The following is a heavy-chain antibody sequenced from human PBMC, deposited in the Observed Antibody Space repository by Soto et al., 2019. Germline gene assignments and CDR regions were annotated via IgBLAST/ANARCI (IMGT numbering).Heavy chain of an antibody. CDR2: IIPIFGTA. CDR3: ARDSAFDWNDYGGFDY. V-gene: IGHV1-69*01. J-gene: IGHJ4*02. Sequence: QVQLVQSGAEVKKPGSSVKVSCKASGGTFSSYAISWVRQAPGQGLEWMGGIIPIFGTANYAQKFQGRVTSTADESTSTAYMELSRLRSEDTGGYYCARDSAFDWNDYGGFDYCGQGTLVTVSS. CDR1: GGTFSSYA. D-gene: IGHD1-1*01.